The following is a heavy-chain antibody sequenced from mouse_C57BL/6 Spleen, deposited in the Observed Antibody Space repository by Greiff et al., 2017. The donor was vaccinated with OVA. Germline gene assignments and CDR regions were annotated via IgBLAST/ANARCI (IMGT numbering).Heavy chain of an antibody. CDR1: GFTFTDYY. D-gene: IGHD2-4*01. CDR3: ARYDYGDYFDD. V-gene: IGHV7-3*01. CDR2: IRPNANGYTS. J-gene: IGHJ2*01. Sequence: EVKLVESGGGLVQPGASLSLSCAASGFTFTDYYMRWVRQPPGKALEWLGFIRPNANGYTSEYSSSVKGRFTISRDNSQSILYLEINALRAEDSATYYCARYDYGDYFDDWGQGTTLTVSS.